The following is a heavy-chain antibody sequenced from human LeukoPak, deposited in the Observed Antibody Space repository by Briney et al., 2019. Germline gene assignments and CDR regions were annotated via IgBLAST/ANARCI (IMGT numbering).Heavy chain of an antibody. V-gene: IGHV5-51*01. J-gene: IGHJ4*02. CDR3: ARRISGYYIDY. CDR2: IWPSDSDT. Sequence: PGESLKTSCKGSGYTFTNYWIGWVRRMPGKGLEWMGIIWPSDSDTRYSPSFQGQVTISADKSISTAYLQWSSLKASDTAIYFCARRISGYYIDYWGQGTLVSVSS. CDR1: GYTFTNYW. D-gene: IGHD1-26*01.